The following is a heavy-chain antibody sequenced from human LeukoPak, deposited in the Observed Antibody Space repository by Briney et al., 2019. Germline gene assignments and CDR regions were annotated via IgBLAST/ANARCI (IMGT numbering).Heavy chain of an antibody. CDR1: GFTFSSYS. D-gene: IGHD4-17*01. CDR2: ISSSSSYI. V-gene: IGHV3-21*01. CDR3: ARALDYGDNY. J-gene: IGHJ4*02. Sequence: RGCLRLSCAASGFTFSSYSMNWVRQAPGEGLGWVSSISSSSSYIYYADSVTSRFTISRENAKNSLYLQMNSMRAEDTAVYYCARALDYGDNYSGQGTLVTAS.